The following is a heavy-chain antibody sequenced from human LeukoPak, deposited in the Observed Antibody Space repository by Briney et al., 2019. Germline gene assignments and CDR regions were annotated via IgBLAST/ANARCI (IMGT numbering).Heavy chain of an antibody. D-gene: IGHD3-22*01. CDR1: GGSFSGYY. V-gene: IGHV4-34*01. J-gene: IGHJ3*02. CDR2: INHSGST. Sequence: PSETLSLTCAVYGGSFSGYYWSWIRQPPGKGLEWIGEINHSGSTNYNPSLKSRVTISVDTSKNQFSLKLSSVTAADTAVYYCARLSLLYYYDSSGYYYPGRAFDIWGQGTMVTVSS. CDR3: ARLSLLYYYDSSGYYYPGRAFDI.